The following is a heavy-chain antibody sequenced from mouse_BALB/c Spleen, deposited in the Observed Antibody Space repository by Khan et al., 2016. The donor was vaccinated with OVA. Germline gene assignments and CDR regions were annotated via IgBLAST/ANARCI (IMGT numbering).Heavy chain of an antibody. Sequence: QVQLQQSGPELVRPGTSVKMSCKASGYTFTSYWMNWVKQRPGQGLEWIGMIDPSNSETSLNQKFKDKATMSEDKSSNTAYMQLSSLTSEDSAVYYCARSGDAAFAYWGQGTLVTVSA. CDR2: IDPSNSET. D-gene: IGHD3-3*01. CDR1: GYTFTSYW. CDR3: ARSGDAAFAY. J-gene: IGHJ3*01. V-gene: IGHV1-59*01.